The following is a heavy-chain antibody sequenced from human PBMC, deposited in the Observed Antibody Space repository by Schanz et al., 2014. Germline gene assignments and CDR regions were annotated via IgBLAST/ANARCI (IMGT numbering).Heavy chain of an antibody. CDR2: INPNSGGT. J-gene: IGHJ4*02. Sequence: QVQLVQSGAEVKKPGASVKVSCKASGHPFTAYYMHWVRQAPGQGLEWMGRINPNSGGTNYAENFQGRVTMTRDTSISTVYMELSRLRSDDTAVYYCARKGMPPIWSGYPYFFDFWGQGTLVTVSS. D-gene: IGHD3-3*01. CDR1: GHPFTAYY. V-gene: IGHV1-2*06. CDR3: ARKGMPPIWSGYPYFFDF.